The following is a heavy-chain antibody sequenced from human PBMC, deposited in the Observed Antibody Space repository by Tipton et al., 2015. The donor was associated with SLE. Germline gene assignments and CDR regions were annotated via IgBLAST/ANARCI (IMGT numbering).Heavy chain of an antibody. Sequence: TLSLTCTVSGGSISSGSYYWSWIRQPAGKGLEWIGHIYTSGSTNYNPSPKSRVTISVDTSKNQFSLKLSSVTAADTAVYYCAREQRWPEDFDLWGRGTLVTVSS. CDR1: GGSISSGSYY. V-gene: IGHV4-61*09. J-gene: IGHJ2*01. CDR3: AREQRWPEDFDL. CDR2: IYTSGST. D-gene: IGHD5-24*01.